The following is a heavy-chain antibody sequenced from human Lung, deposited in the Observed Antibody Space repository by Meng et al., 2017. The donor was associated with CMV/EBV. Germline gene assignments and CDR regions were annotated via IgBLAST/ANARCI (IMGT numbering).Heavy chain of an antibody. CDR1: GFTFSDYP. Sequence: GESXKISCAASGFTFSDYPMSWVRQAPGKGLEWVSSLSSGGSSTYYTDSVKGRFTSSRDNSKNTVHLQMNSLRVEDTAVYYCAKGRAVGATTPFDYWGQGTLVTVSS. D-gene: IGHD1-26*01. J-gene: IGHJ4*02. CDR3: AKGRAVGATTPFDY. CDR2: LSSGGSST. V-gene: IGHV3-23*01.